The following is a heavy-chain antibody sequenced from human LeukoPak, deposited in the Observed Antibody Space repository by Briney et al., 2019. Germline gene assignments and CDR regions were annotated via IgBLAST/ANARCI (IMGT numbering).Heavy chain of an antibody. J-gene: IGHJ4*02. CDR2: ISAYNGNT. D-gene: IGHD3-9*01. CDR1: GYTFTGYY. V-gene: IGHV1-18*04. Sequence: ASVKVSCKASGYTFTGYYMHWVRQAPGQGLEWMGWISAYNGNTNYAQKLQGRVTMTTDTSTSTAYMELRSLRSDDTAVYYCARVQTPLYYDILTGPFDYWGQGTLVTVSS. CDR3: ARVQTPLYYDILTGPFDY.